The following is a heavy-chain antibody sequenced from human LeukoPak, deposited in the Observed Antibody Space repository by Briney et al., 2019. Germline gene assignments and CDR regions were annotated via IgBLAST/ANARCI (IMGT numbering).Heavy chain of an antibody. V-gene: IGHV4-34*01. J-gene: IGHJ4*02. CDR2: INHSGST. D-gene: IGHD1-26*01. CDR3: AWQGATTGFDY. CDR1: GGSFSGYY. Sequence: SETLSLTCAVYGGSFSGYYWSWIRQPPGKGLEWIGEINHSGSTNYNPSLKSRVTISVDTSKDQFSLKLSSVTAADTAVYYCAWQGATTGFDYWGQGTLVTVSS.